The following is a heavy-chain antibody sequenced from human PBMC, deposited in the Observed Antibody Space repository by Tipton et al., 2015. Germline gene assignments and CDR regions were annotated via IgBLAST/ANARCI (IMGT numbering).Heavy chain of an antibody. CDR3: ANDGLYFYDSAGYDKALDY. J-gene: IGHJ4*02. CDR2: ISHDGSHQ. Sequence: SLRLSCAASGFSFSGYGMHWVRQAPGKGLEWVSLISHDGSHQDYADSVQGRFIISRDNFKNTLYLQMSSLRAEDTAVYYCANDGLYFYDSAGYDKALDYWGQGTLVTVSS. D-gene: IGHD3-22*01. V-gene: IGHV3-30*18. CDR1: GFSFSGYG.